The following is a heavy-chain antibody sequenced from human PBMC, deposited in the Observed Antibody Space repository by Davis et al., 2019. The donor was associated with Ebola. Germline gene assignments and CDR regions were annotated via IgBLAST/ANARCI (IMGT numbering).Heavy chain of an antibody. CDR2: IIPILGIA. J-gene: IGHJ5*02. D-gene: IGHD3-10*01. CDR1: GGTFSSYA. V-gene: IGHV1-69*04. Sequence: SVKVSCKASGGTFSSYAISWVRQAPGQGLEWMGRIIPILGIANYAQKFQGRVTITADKSTSTAYMELRSLRSDDTAVYYCARDRAVNWFDPWGQGTLVTVSS. CDR3: ARDRAVNWFDP.